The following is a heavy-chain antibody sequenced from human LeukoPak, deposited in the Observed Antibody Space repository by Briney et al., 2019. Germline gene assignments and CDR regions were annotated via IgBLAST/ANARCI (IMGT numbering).Heavy chain of an antibody. V-gene: IGHV1-2*02. CDR3: ARDPSNSGYDYLYYFDY. J-gene: IGHJ4*02. Sequence: ASVKVSCKASGYTFTGYYMHWVRQAPGQGLEWMGWINPDNGGTNYAQKFQGRVTMTRDMSVSTAYMELSRLRSDDTAVYYCARDPSNSGYDYLYYFDYWGQGTLVTVSS. CDR2: INPDNGGT. CDR1: GYTFTGYY. D-gene: IGHD5-12*01.